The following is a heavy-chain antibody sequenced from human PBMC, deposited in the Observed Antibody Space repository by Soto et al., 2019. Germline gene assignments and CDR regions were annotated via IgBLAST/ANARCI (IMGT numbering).Heavy chain of an antibody. V-gene: IGHV1-69*01. J-gene: IGHJ6*02. CDR2: IIPIFGTA. CDR1: GGTFGSYA. CDR3: ARRITGTHDYYYYYGMDV. D-gene: IGHD1-20*01. Sequence: QVQLVQSGAEVKKPGSSVKVSCKASGGTFGSYAISWVRQAPGQGLEWMGGIIPIFGTANYAQKFQGRVTLTADESTSTAYMELSSLRSEDTAVYYCARRITGTHDYYYYYGMDVWGQGTTVTVSS.